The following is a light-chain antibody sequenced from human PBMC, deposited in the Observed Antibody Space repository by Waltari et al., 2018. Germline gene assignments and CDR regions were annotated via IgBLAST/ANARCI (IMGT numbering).Light chain of an antibody. CDR1: SSDVGGYNY. CDR3: SSYTSSSTLV. CDR2: DVS. J-gene: IGLJ2*01. Sequence: QSALTQPASVSGSPGQSIPISCTGTSSDVGGYNYVSWYQQHPGKVPKLMIYDVSNRPSGVSNRFSGSKSGNTASLTISGLQAEDEADYYCSSYTSSSTLVFGGGTKLTVL. V-gene: IGLV2-14*01.